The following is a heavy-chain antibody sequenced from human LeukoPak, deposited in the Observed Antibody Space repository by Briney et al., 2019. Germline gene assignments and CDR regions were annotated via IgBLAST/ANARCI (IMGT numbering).Heavy chain of an antibody. Sequence: SETLSLTCTVSGGSINGYYWSWIRQPPGKGLEWIGYIHYSGITNQNPSLKSRVTMSVDTSKNQFSLQLSSVTPEDTAVYYCARGIWQRAFDYWGQGTLVTVSS. J-gene: IGHJ4*02. CDR3: ARGIWQRAFDY. V-gene: IGHV4-59*12. D-gene: IGHD6-25*01. CDR2: IHYSGIT. CDR1: GGSINGYY.